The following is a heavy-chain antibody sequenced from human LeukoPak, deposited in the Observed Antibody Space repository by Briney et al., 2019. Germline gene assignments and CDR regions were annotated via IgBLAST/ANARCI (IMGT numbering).Heavy chain of an antibody. Sequence: GGSLRLSCAASGFTFSSYAMSRVRQAPGKGLEWVSAISGSGGSTYYADSVKGRFTISRDNSKNTLYLQMNSLRAEDTAVYYCAKAQGYSYGYSDYWGQGTLVTVSS. D-gene: IGHD5-18*01. CDR2: ISGSGGST. V-gene: IGHV3-23*01. CDR1: GFTFSSYA. J-gene: IGHJ4*02. CDR3: AKAQGYSYGYSDY.